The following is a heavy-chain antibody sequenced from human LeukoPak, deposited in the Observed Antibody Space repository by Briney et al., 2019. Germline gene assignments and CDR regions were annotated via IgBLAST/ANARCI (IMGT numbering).Heavy chain of an antibody. Sequence: SETLSLTCTVSGGSISSYYWSWIRQPPGKGLEWIGYIYYSGSTNYNPSLKSRVTISVDTSKNRFSLKLSSVTAADTAVYYCARAPGDGEFDYWGQGTLVTVSS. D-gene: IGHD4-17*01. CDR2: IYYSGST. J-gene: IGHJ4*02. V-gene: IGHV4-59*12. CDR3: ARAPGDGEFDY. CDR1: GGSISSYY.